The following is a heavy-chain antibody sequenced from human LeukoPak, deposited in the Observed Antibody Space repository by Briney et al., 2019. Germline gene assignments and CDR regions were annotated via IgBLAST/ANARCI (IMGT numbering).Heavy chain of an antibody. Sequence: GGSLRLSCVASGFTFEDYGMSWVRQPAGKGLEWVSSINWHGGSTHYAESVKGRFTISRDNAKNSLFLQMNSLRAEDTALYYCARANYSPYYFDYWGQETLVTVSS. J-gene: IGHJ4*02. CDR1: GFTFEDYG. V-gene: IGHV3-20*04. CDR2: INWHGGST. D-gene: IGHD4-11*01. CDR3: ARANYSPYYFDY.